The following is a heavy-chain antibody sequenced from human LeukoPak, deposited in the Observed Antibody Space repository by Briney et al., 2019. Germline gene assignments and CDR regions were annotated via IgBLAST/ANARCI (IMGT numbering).Heavy chain of an antibody. Sequence: GGSLRLSCAASGFTLSSYGMHWVRQAPGKGLEWVAVISYDGSNKYYADSVKGRFTISRDNSKNTLYLQMNSLRAEDTAVYYCAKGGDYGDYEAGDYWGQGTLVTVSS. CDR1: GFTLSSYG. CDR2: ISYDGSNK. V-gene: IGHV3-30*18. D-gene: IGHD4-17*01. J-gene: IGHJ4*02. CDR3: AKGGDYGDYEAGDY.